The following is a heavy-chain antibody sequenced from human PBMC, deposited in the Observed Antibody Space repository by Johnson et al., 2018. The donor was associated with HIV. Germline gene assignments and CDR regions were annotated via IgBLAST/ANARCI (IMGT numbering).Heavy chain of an antibody. D-gene: IGHD3-10*01. CDR3: AKVMDYYARGAFDF. J-gene: IGHJ3*01. CDR1: GFTFDDYA. Sequence: VQLVESGGGLVQPGRSLRLSCAASGFTFDDYAMHWVRQAPGKGLEWVSGISWNSGYIVYADSVKGRFTISRDNAKNSLYLQMNSLRTEDTALYYCAKVMDYYARGAFDFWGQGTMVTVSP. V-gene: IGHV3-9*01. CDR2: ISWNSGYI.